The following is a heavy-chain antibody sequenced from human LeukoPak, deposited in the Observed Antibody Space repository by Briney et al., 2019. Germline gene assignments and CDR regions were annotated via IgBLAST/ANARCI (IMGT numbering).Heavy chain of an antibody. CDR1: GGTFSSYA. CDR3: ARVLVGTLGGYYYYYGMDV. Sequence: SVKVSCKASGGTFSSYAISWVRRAPGQGLEWMGRIIPTLGIANYAQKFQGRVTITADKSTSTAYLELSSLRSEDTAVYYCARVLVGTLGGYYYYYGMDVWGQGTTVTVSS. D-gene: IGHD2-8*02. V-gene: IGHV1-69*04. CDR2: IIPTLGIA. J-gene: IGHJ6*02.